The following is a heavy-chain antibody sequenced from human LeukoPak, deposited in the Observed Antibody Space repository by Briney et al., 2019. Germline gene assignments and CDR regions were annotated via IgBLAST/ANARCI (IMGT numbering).Heavy chain of an antibody. J-gene: IGHJ5*02. D-gene: IGHD6-13*01. CDR3: ARLEQQLDGGNLGGFDP. Sequence: ASVKVSRKASGYTFTSYYMHWVRQAPGQGLEWMGIINPSGGSTSYAQKFQGRVTMTRDTSTSTVYMELSSLRAEDTAVYYCARLEQQLDGGNLGGFDPWGQGALVTVSS. CDR2: INPSGGST. V-gene: IGHV1-46*01. CDR1: GYTFTSYY.